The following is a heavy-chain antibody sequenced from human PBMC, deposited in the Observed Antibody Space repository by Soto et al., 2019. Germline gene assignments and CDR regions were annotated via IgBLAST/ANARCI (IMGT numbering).Heavy chain of an antibody. J-gene: IGHJ6*02. V-gene: IGHV4-31*03. CDR2: IYYSGST. D-gene: IGHD4-17*01. Sequence: QVRLEESGLGLVKPSETLSLICSVSGGSVNNANYFWNWIRHHPENGLEWIGYIYYSGSTRYNPSFKTRATLSIDTSKNQFSLRLSSVTVADTGVYFCARDADYGGSRGGMDVWGRGTTVTVSS. CDR1: GGSVNNANYF. CDR3: ARDADYGGSRGGMDV.